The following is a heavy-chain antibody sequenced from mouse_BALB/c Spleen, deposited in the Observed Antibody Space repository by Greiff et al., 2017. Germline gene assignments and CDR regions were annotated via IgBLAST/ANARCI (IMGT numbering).Heavy chain of an antibody. V-gene: IGHV1-7*01. Sequence: QVQLKESGAELAKPGASVKMSCKASGYTFTSYWMHWVKQRPGQGLEWIGYINPSTGYTEYNQKFKDKATLTADKSSSTAYMQLSSLTSEDSAVYYCARCGYYLYYYAMDYWGQGTSVTVSS. J-gene: IGHJ4*01. D-gene: IGHD2-3*01. CDR3: ARCGYYLYYYAMDY. CDR1: GYTFTSYW. CDR2: INPSTGYT.